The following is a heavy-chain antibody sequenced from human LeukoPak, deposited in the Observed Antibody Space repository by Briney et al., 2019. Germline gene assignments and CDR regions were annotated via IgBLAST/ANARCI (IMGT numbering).Heavy chain of an antibody. CDR2: IYYNGTT. CDR3: ARKGGLFDY. Sequence: SETLSLTCTVSGGSIRYYYWRWIRQSPGKGLEWIGYIYYNGTTNYNPSLKNRVTISVDMSKNQFSLKMSSVTAADTAVYYCARKGGLFDYWGQGRLVTVSS. D-gene: IGHD2-15*01. V-gene: IGHV4-59*01. CDR1: GGSIRYYY. J-gene: IGHJ4*02.